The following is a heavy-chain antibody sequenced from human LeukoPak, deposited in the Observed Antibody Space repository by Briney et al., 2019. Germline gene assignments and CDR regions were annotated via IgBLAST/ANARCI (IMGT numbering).Heavy chain of an antibody. Sequence: ASVKVSCKVSGYTLTELSMHWVRQAPGKGLEWMGGFDPEDGETIYAQKFQGRATMTEDTSTDTAYMELSSLRSEDTAVYYCATAEYYDFWSGYFYFDYWGQGTLVTVSS. V-gene: IGHV1-24*01. CDR2: FDPEDGET. J-gene: IGHJ4*02. CDR1: GYTLTELS. D-gene: IGHD3-3*01. CDR3: ATAEYYDFWSGYFYFDY.